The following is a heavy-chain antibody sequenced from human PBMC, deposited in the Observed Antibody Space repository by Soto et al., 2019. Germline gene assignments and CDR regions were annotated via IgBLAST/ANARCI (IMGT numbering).Heavy chain of an antibody. CDR2: ISYGGGTT. CDR1: EFTFSNYA. J-gene: IGHJ4*02. CDR3: ARPTYYYDSSGPPAY. Sequence: GGSLRLSCAASEFTFSNYAMSWVRQAPGKGLEWVSAISYGGGTTYYADSVKGRFTVSRDNAKNSLYLQMNSLRAEDTAVYYYARPTYYYDSSGPPAYWGQGTLVTVSS. V-gene: IGHV3-23*01. D-gene: IGHD3-22*01.